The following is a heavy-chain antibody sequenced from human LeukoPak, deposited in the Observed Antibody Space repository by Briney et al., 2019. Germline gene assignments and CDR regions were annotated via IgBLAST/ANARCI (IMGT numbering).Heavy chain of an antibody. CDR1: GYTFTSYA. Sequence: ASVKASCKASGYTFTSYAMHWVRQASGQRLEWMGWINAGNGNTEYSQKFQGRVTITRDTSASTAYMELSSLRSEDTAVYYCARLESITMVRGVIKDGMDVWGKGTTVTVSS. CDR3: ARLESITMVRGVIKDGMDV. J-gene: IGHJ6*04. CDR2: INAGNGNT. D-gene: IGHD3-10*01. V-gene: IGHV1-3*01.